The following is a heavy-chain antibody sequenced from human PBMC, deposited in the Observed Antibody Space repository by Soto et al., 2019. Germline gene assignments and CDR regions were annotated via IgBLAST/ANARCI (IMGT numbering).Heavy chain of an antibody. J-gene: IGHJ5*02. CDR2: ISGSGGST. CDR3: AKDPASVLVVPLAVLTYP. Sequence: PGGSLRLSSAASGFTFSSYAMSWVRQAPGKGLEWVSAISGSGGSTYYADSVKGRFTISRDNSKNTLYLQMNSLRAEDTAVYYCAKDPASVLVVPLAVLTYPWGQGTLVTVSS. CDR1: GFTFSSYA. D-gene: IGHD3-9*01. V-gene: IGHV3-23*01.